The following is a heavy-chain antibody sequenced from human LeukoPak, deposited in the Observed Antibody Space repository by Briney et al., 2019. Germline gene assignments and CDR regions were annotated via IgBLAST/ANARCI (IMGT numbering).Heavy chain of an antibody. J-gene: IGHJ6*03. V-gene: IGHV3-66*01. Sequence: PGGSLRLSCAASGFTFSSYAMSWVRQAPGKGLEWVSVIYSGGSTYYADSVKGRFTISRDNSKNTLYLQMNSLRAEDTAVYYCARDHRGPYSSSWLPTRDYDHYMDVWGKGTTVTISS. CDR3: ARDHRGPYSSSWLPTRDYDHYMDV. CDR1: GFTFSSYA. CDR2: IYSGGST. D-gene: IGHD6-13*01.